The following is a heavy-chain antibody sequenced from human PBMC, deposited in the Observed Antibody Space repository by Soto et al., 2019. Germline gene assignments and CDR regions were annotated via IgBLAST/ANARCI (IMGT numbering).Heavy chain of an antibody. J-gene: IGHJ6*02. CDR1: GYTFTSYG. D-gene: IGHD6-13*01. CDR2: ISACSGNT. V-gene: IGHV1-18*03. CDR3: AAVEKQHLTEDYYYYYGMDV. Sequence: ASVKVSCKASGYTFTSYGISWVRQAPGQGLEWMGWISACSGNTNYAQKLQGRVTMTTDISTSTAYMELSSLRSEDMAVYYCAAVEKQHLTEDYYYYYGMDVWAQGTTVSVSS.